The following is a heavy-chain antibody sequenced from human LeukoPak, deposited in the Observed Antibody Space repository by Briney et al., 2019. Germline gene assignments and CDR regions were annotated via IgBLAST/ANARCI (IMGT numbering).Heavy chain of an antibody. D-gene: IGHD3-9*01. V-gene: IGHV1-69*05. CDR2: IIPIFGTA. CDR3: ARDSGFVTGYYIPDY. Sequence: SVKVPCRSCGGTFSSYAISWVRQAPGQGLEWMGRIIPIFGTANYAQKFQGRVTITTDESTSTAYMELSSLRSEDTAVYYCARDSGFVTGYYIPDYWGQGTLVTVSA. J-gene: IGHJ4*02. CDR1: GGTFSSYA.